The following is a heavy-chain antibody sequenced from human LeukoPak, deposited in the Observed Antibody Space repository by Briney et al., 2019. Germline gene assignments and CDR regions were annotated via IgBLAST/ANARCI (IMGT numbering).Heavy chain of an antibody. V-gene: IGHV1-18*01. Sequence: GASVEVSCKASSYTFTNYDINWVRQAPGQGLEWMGGISPYNGNTDYAQKLQGRVTMTTDTSTSTAYMELRSLRSDDTAVYYCARPSDSSGGDAFDIWGQGTLVTVSS. J-gene: IGHJ3*02. CDR2: ISPYNGNT. D-gene: IGHD2-15*01. CDR1: SYTFTNYD. CDR3: ARPSDSSGGDAFDI.